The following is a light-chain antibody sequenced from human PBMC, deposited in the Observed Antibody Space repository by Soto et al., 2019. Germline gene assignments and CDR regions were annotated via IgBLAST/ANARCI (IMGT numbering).Light chain of an antibody. CDR1: QSVSSY. V-gene: IGKV3-11*01. CDR3: QQRSNWPPSWT. J-gene: IGKJ1*01. CDR2: DAS. Sequence: EIVLPQSPATLSLPPGESSTLSCRARQSVSSYLAWYQQKPGQAPRILIYDASNRATGIPARFSGSGSGTDFTLTIRRLEPEDFAVYYCQQRSNWPPSWTFGQGNKVDIK.